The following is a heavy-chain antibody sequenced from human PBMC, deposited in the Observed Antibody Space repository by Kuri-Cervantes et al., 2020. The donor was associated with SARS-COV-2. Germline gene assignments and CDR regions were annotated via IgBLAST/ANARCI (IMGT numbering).Heavy chain of an antibody. V-gene: IGHV3-53*01. J-gene: IGHJ4*02. CDR1: GFTFSDYY. CDR2: IYSGGST. D-gene: IGHD1-1*01. CDR3: VRDGDHWNFDY. Sequence: GGSLRLSCAASGFTFSDYYMNWVRQAPGKGLEWVSVIYSGGSTYYADSVKGRFTISRDNSKNTLYLQMNSLRAEDTAVYYCVRDGDHWNFDYWGQGTLVTVSS.